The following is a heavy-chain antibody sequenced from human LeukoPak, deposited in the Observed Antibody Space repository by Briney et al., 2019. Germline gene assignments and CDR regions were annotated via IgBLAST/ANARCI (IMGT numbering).Heavy chain of an antibody. D-gene: IGHD5-18*01. CDR2: IYYSGST. Sequence: SETLSLTCTVSGDSISSTTYHWGWIRQPPGKGLEWIGYIYYSGSTNYNPSLKSRVTISVDTSKNQFSLKLSSVTAADTAVYYCARDQYSYGYFDYWGQGTLVTVSS. CDR3: ARDQYSYGYFDY. V-gene: IGHV4-61*01. CDR1: GDSISSTTYH. J-gene: IGHJ4*02.